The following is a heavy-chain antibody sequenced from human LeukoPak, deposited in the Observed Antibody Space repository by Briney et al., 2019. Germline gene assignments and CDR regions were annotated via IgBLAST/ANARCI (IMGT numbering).Heavy chain of an antibody. CDR3: ARGQTTVTVDY. Sequence: PGRSLRLSCAASGFTFSSYGMHWVRQAPGKGLEWVAVIWYDGSNKYYADSVKGRFTISRDNSKNTLYLQMNSLRGEDTAVYYCARGQTTVTVDYWGQGTLVTVSS. CDR2: IWYDGSNK. D-gene: IGHD4-17*01. CDR1: GFTFSSYG. V-gene: IGHV3-33*01. J-gene: IGHJ4*02.